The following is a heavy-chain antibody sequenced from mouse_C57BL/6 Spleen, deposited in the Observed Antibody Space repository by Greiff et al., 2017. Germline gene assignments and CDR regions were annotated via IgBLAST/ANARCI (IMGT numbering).Heavy chain of an antibody. D-gene: IGHD2-4*01. CDR1: GYTFTDYY. V-gene: IGHV1-75*01. CDR3: ASPYDYDEGGYAMDY. J-gene: IGHJ4*01. Sequence: QVQLKESGPELVKPGASVKISCKASGYTFTDYYINWVKQRPGQGLEWIGWIFPGSGSTYYNEKFKGKATLTVDKSSSTAYMLLSSLTSEDSAVYFCASPYDYDEGGYAMDYWGQGTSVTVSS. CDR2: IFPGSGST.